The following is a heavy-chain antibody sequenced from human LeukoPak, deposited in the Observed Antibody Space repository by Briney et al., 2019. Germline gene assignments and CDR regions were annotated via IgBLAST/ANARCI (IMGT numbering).Heavy chain of an antibody. CDR1: GYTFTSYA. CDR3: ARDNPRGSYYGDFDY. Sequence: ASVKVSCKASGYTFTSYAMHWVRQAPGQRLEWMGWINAGNGNTKYSQKFQGRVTITRDTSASTAYMELSSLRSEDTAVYYCARDNPRGSYYGDFDYWGQGTLVTVSS. V-gene: IGHV1-3*01. CDR2: INAGNGNT. J-gene: IGHJ4*02. D-gene: IGHD1-26*01.